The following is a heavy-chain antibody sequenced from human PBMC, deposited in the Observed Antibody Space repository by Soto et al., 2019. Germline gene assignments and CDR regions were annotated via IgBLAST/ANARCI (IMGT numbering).Heavy chain of an antibody. CDR1: GGSISSSSYY. V-gene: IGHV4-39*01. CDR3: ASSYGSGSIAPFFDY. CDR2: IYYSGST. D-gene: IGHD3-10*01. Sequence: QLQLQESGPGLVKPSETLSLTCTVSGGSISSSSYYWGWIRQPPGKGLEWIGSIYYSGSTYYNPSLKSRVTISVDTSKNQFSLKLSSVTAADTAVYYCASSYGSGSIAPFFDYWGQGTLVTVSS. J-gene: IGHJ4*02.